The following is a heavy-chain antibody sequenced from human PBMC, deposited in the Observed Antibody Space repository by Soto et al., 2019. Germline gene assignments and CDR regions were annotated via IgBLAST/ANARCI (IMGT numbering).Heavy chain of an antibody. CDR1: GFTFSSYG. CDR2: ISYDGSNK. D-gene: IGHD3-3*01. V-gene: IGHV3-30*18. Sequence: GGSLRLSCAASGFTFSSYGMHWVRQAPGKGLEWVAVISYDGSNKYYADSVKGRFTISRDNSKNTLYLQMNSLRAEDTAVYYCAKELAQSPFGVVTLTPFDYWGQGTLVTVSS. J-gene: IGHJ4*02. CDR3: AKELAQSPFGVVTLTPFDY.